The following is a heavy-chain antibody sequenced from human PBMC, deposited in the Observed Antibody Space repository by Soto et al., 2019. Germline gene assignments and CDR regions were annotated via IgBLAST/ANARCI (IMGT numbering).Heavy chain of an antibody. CDR1: GYRFSNYD. J-gene: IGHJ5*01. CDR3: ARSDGWALNWCDS. Sequence: QVQLVQSGAEVKKPGASVKVSCKASGYRFSNYDMNWVRQAPGQGLEWMGWVNPNRANTGYAQKFRCRLTRTTNTSITTAYRELSSLTSEDTAVYYCARSDGWALNWCDSWGQGTLVTVSS. CDR2: VNPNRANT. V-gene: IGHV1-8*01. D-gene: IGHD6-19*01.